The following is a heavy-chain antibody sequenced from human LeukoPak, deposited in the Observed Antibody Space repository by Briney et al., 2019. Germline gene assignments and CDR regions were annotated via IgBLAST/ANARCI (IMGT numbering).Heavy chain of an antibody. D-gene: IGHD3-3*01. CDR3: ARDRDFRIDY. CDR1: GFTFSSYL. J-gene: IGHJ4*02. CDR2: IKSDGSST. Sequence: GGSLRLSCAASGFTFSSYLMFWVRQALGKGLVWVSRIKSDGSSTNYADSVKGRFTISRDNAKNTLYLQMNSLRAEDTAVYYCARDRDFRIDYWGQGTLVTVSS. V-gene: IGHV3-74*01.